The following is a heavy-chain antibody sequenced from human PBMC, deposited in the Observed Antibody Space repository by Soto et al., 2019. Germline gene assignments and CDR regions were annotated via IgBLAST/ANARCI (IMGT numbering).Heavy chain of an antibody. CDR3: ARDRDTSGWYRSNY. J-gene: IGHJ4*02. CDR1: GYTFSNYG. CDR2: ISGYNGNT. D-gene: IGHD6-19*01. Sequence: QVQLVQSGGEVKQPGASVKVSCKTSGYTFSNYGISWVRQAPGQGLEWVGWISGYNGNTKHAQNVQGRVTLITDTSTSTAYMELRSLTSDDTAVYYCARDRDTSGWYRSNYWGQGTLVSVSS. V-gene: IGHV1-18*01.